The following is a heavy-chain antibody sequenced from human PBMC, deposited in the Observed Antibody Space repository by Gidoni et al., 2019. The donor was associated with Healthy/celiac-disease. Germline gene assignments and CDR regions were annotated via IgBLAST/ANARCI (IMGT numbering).Heavy chain of an antibody. Sequence: QLQLQESGPGLVKPSETLSLTCPVSGGSISSSSYYWGWTRHPPGTGLEWIGIIYYSGSTYYNPSLKSRVTISLETSKNQFSLKLSSVTAADTAVYYCARHSKQWLAGNFDYWGQGTRVTVSS. D-gene: IGHD6-19*01. V-gene: IGHV4-39*01. CDR3: ARHSKQWLAGNFDY. CDR1: GGSISSSSYY. CDR2: IYYSGST. J-gene: IGHJ4*02.